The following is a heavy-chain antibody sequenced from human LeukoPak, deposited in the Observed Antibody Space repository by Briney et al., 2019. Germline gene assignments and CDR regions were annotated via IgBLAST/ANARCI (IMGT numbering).Heavy chain of an antibody. CDR1: GYTFTGYY. CDR2: INPNSGGT. Sequence: ASVKVSCKASGYTFTGYYMHWVRQAPGQGLEWMGWINPNSGGTNYAQKFQGRVTMTRDTPISTAYMELSRLRSDDTAVYYCARDKKTYYYDSSGYYLVYWGQGTLVTVSS. CDR3: ARDKKTYYYDSSGYYLVY. D-gene: IGHD3-22*01. J-gene: IGHJ4*02. V-gene: IGHV1-2*02.